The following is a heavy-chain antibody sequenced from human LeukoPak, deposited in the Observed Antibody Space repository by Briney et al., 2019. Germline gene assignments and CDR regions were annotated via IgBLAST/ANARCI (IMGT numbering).Heavy chain of an antibody. J-gene: IGHJ3*02. D-gene: IGHD1-26*01. Sequence: PGGSLRLSCAASGLTFRNYAMSWVRQAPGKGLEWVSAISTSGGSTYYADSVKGRFTISRDNSKNTLYLQMNSLRAEDTAVYYCAKRRGGSYYDAFDIWGQGTMVTVSS. CDR1: GLTFRNYA. V-gene: IGHV3-23*01. CDR3: AKRRGGSYYDAFDI. CDR2: ISTSGGST.